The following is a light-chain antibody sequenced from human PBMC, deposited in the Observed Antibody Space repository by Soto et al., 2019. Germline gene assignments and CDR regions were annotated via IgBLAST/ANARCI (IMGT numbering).Light chain of an antibody. J-gene: IGKJ4*01. V-gene: IGKV1-12*01. CDR1: QGISSW. CDR2: KAS. CDR3: HQASSFPLT. Sequence: DIQMTQSPSFVSASVGDRVTITCRASQGISSWLSWYQQKPGTAPTLLVYKASTLQDGVPSRFSGSGSGTDFTLTINSLQPEDFGTYYCHQASSFPLTFGGGNKVEIK.